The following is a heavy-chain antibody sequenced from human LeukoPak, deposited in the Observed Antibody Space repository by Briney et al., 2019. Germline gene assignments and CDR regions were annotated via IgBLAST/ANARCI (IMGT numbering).Heavy chain of an antibody. CDR2: IYYSGST. CDR1: GGSISSYY. CDR3: AGVVVNWFDP. V-gene: IGHV4-59*08. Sequence: SETLSLTCTVSGGSISSYYWSWIRQPPGKGLEWIGYIYYSGSTNYNPSLKSRVTKSVDTSKNQFSLKLSSVTAADTAVYYCAGVVVNWFDPWGQGTLVTVSS. D-gene: IGHD2-15*01. J-gene: IGHJ5*02.